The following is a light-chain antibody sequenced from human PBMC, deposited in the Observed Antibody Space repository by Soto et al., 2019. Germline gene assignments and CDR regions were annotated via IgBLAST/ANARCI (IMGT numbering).Light chain of an antibody. CDR2: GAS. CDR3: QQYNNWPLL. J-gene: IGKJ4*01. CDR1: QSVSSN. V-gene: IGKV3-15*01. Sequence: EIVMTQSPATLSVSPGERATLSCRASQSVSSNLAWYQQKPGQAPRLLIYGASTRAIGIPARFSGSGSGTEFTLTISSLQFEDFAVYYCQQYNNWPLLFGGGTKVEIK.